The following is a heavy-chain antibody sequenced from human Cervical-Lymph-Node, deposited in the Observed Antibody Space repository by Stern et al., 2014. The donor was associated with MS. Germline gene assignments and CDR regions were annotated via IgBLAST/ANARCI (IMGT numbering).Heavy chain of an antibody. CDR3: SGSNWYFFDY. D-gene: IGHD6-13*01. Sequence: EVHLVESGGGLDQPGGSLRVSCAASGFNFDFYSIHWVRQGPGQGLVWFSRINSDGCSPRYADSVKVRFTISRDNAKNMLYLEINSLRAEDTAVYYCSGSNWYFFDYWGQGTLVTVSS. V-gene: IGHV3-74*02. CDR2: INSDGCSP. J-gene: IGHJ4*02. CDR1: GFNFDFYS.